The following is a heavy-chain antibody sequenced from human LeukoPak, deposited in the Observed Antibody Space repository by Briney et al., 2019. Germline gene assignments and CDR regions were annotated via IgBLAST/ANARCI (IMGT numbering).Heavy chain of an antibody. CDR1: GFTFSDYY. J-gene: IGHJ6*02. CDR2: ISSSGSTI. CDR3: ARDSRKKYYYYGMDV. V-gene: IGHV3-11*01. Sequence: GGSLRLSCAASGFTFSDYYMSWIRQAPGKGLEWVSYISSSGSTIYYADSVKGRFTISRDNAKDSLYLQMNSLRAEDTAVYYCARDSRKKYYYYGMDVWGQGTTVTVSS.